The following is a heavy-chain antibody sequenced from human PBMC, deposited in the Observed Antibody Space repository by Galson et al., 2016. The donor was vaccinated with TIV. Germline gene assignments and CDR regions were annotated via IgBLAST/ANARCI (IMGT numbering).Heavy chain of an antibody. D-gene: IGHD3-22*01. V-gene: IGHV1-18*04. CDR2: ISGHSGNT. CDR1: GYTFSYYG. CDR3: ARDRGSMTMILVVDYYYGMDV. Sequence: SVKVSCKASGYTFSYYGISWVRRAPGQGLEWMGWISGHSGNTDYAREFQGRLVMTTDTSTGTAFMEVRSLTSDDTAVYYCARDRGSMTMILVVDYYYGMDVWGQGTLVTVSS. J-gene: IGHJ6*02.